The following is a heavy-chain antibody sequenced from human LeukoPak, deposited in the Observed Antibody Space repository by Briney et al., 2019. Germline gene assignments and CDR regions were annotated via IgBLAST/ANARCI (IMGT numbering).Heavy chain of an antibody. J-gene: IGHJ4*02. CDR3: AKHEVGVVSIDC. V-gene: IGHV3-23*01. Sequence: QAGGSLRLSCGASGFTFTSSAMTWVRQAPGKGLEWVSAISSGGTPYYAASVRGRFIISRDTSTNTLYLQVKSLTAEDTAVYYCAKHEVGVVSIDCWGQGTLVTVSS. D-gene: IGHD2-21*01. CDR1: GFTFTSSA. CDR2: ISSGGTP.